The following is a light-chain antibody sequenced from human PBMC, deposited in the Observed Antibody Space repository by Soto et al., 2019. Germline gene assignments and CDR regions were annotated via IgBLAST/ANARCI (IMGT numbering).Light chain of an antibody. CDR1: SGNIANNY. CDR3: QSYDSSTVV. CDR2: ENN. J-gene: IGLJ2*01. V-gene: IGLV6-57*04. Sequence: NFMLTQPLSVSGSPGMTVTISCIRSSGNIANNYVQWYQQRPGSAPTTVIYENNQRPSGVPDRFSGSTDGSSNSASLTISGLQTEDEADYYCQSYDSSTVVFGGGTKLTVL.